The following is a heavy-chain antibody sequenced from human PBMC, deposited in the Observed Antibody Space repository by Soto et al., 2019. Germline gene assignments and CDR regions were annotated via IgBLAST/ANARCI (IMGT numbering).Heavy chain of an antibody. CDR2: ISYDGSNK. V-gene: IGHV3-30*18. D-gene: IGHD3-3*01. CDR3: AKDHSRITIFGVVHGLVDY. CDR1: GFTFSSYG. Sequence: PGGSLRLSCAASGFTFSSYGMHWVRQAPGKGLEWVAVISYDGSNKYYADSVKGRFTISRDNSKNTLYLQMNSLRAEDTAVYYCAKDHSRITIFGVVHGLVDYWGQGTLVTVSS. J-gene: IGHJ4*02.